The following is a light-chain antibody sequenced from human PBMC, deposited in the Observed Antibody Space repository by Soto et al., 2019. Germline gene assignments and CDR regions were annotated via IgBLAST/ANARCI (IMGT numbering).Light chain of an antibody. CDR3: QQVNGYPHT. V-gene: IGKV1-9*01. CDR1: QDISSH. CDR2: AAS. Sequence: DIQLTQSPSFLSASVGDRVTITCRASQDISSHLAWFQQIPGKGPKLRTYAASTLQSGVPFRFSGSGSGTEFTLAISSLQPEDFATYYCQQVNGYPHTFGQGTKLEIK. J-gene: IGKJ2*01.